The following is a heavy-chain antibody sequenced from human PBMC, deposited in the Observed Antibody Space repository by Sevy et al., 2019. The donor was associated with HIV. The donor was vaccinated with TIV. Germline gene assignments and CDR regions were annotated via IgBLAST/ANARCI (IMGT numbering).Heavy chain of an antibody. CDR3: ARVGATTQVEYYFDY. CDR1: GGTSSSYA. J-gene: IGHJ4*02. V-gene: IGHV1-69*13. Sequence: ASVKVSCKASGGTSSSYAISWVRQAPGQGLEWMGGIIPIFGTANYAQKFQGRVTITADESTSTAYMELSSLRSEDTAVYYCARVGATTQVEYYFDYWGQGTLVTVSS. CDR2: IIPIFGTA. D-gene: IGHD1-26*01.